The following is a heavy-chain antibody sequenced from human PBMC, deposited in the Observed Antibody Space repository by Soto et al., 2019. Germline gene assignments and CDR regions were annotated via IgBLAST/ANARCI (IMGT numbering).Heavy chain of an antibody. J-gene: IGHJ3*02. CDR1: GFTFGDYA. CDR3: TRYCSGGSCNDAFDI. D-gene: IGHD2-15*01. CDR2: IKSKAYGGTT. V-gene: IGHV3-49*03. Sequence: GGSLRLSCTASGFTFGDYAVSWFRQAPGKGLEWVGFIKSKAYGGTTEYAASVKGRFTISRDDSKSIAYLQMNSLKTEDTAVYYCTRYCSGGSCNDAFDIWGQGTMVTVSS.